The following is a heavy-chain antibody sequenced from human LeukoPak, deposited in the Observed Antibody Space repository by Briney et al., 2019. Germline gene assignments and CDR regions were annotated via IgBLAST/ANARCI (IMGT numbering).Heavy chain of an antibody. CDR2: IYYSGST. D-gene: IGHD3-22*01. V-gene: IGHV4-39*01. CDR1: GGSISSSSYY. CDR3: ARQMSYYDSSGFGY. Sequence: SETLSLTCTVSGGSISSSSYYWVWIRQPPGKGLEWIGSIYYSGSTYYNPSLKSRVTISVDTSKNQFSLKLSSVTAADTAVYYCARQMSYYDSSGFGYWGQGTLVTVSS. J-gene: IGHJ4*02.